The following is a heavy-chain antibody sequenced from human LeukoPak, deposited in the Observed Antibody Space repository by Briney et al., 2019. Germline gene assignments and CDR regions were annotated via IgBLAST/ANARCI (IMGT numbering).Heavy chain of an antibody. Sequence: ASVKVSCKASGGTFSSYAISWVRQAPGQGLEWMGGIIPIFGTANYAQKFQSRVTITTDKSTSTAYMELSSLRSEDTAVYYCARGGSNYPFDYWGQGTLVTVSS. V-gene: IGHV1-69*05. CDR2: IIPIFGTA. D-gene: IGHD4-11*01. J-gene: IGHJ4*02. CDR1: GGTFSSYA. CDR3: ARGGSNYPFDY.